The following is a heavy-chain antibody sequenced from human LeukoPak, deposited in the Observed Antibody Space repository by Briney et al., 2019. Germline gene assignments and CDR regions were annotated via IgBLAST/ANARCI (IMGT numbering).Heavy chain of an antibody. CDR2: IYYSRST. V-gene: IGHV4-59*08. J-gene: IGHJ5*02. Sequence: SETLSLTCTVSDGSSSSSSWNWIRHPPGKGLEWIGCIYYSRSTKYNPSLESHVTISVETSKTEISLNMRSVTAADTAIYYCARRQQTGGDNGLHNWFDPWGQGILVTVSS. D-gene: IGHD5-24*01. CDR1: DGSSSSSS. CDR3: ARRQQTGGDNGLHNWFDP.